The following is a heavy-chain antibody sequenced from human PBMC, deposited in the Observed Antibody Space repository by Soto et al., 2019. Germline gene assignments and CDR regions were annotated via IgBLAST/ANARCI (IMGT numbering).Heavy chain of an antibody. J-gene: IGHJ4*02. CDR2: MNPNSGNT. V-gene: IGHV1-8*02. D-gene: IGHD6-19*01. Sequence: ASVKVSCKASGYTFTSYAMHWVRQAPGQGLEWMGWMNPNSGNTGYAQKFQGRVTMTRNTSISTAYMELSSLRSEDTAVYYCASGPNRQQWLVLVYFDYWGQGTLVTVSS. CDR1: GYTFTSYA. CDR3: ASGPNRQQWLVLVYFDY.